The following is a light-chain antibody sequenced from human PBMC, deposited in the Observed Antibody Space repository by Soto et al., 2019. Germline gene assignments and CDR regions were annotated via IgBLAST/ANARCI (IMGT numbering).Light chain of an antibody. Sequence: EIVLTQSPATLSLSPGDRATLSCRASQSVGSYLGWYQQRPGQAPRLLIYDASNRATGIPARFSGSGSGTDLPLPIRRLEPEDFAVYYCQQRSDWPSTFGGGTKVEIK. J-gene: IGKJ4*01. CDR2: DAS. CDR1: QSVGSY. V-gene: IGKV3-11*01. CDR3: QQRSDWPST.